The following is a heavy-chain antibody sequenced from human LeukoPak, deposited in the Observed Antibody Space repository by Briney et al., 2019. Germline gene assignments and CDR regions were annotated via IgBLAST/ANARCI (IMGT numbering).Heavy chain of an antibody. CDR2: INPNTGGT. CDR3: ARDLATIDGIAWYYFEN. J-gene: IGHJ4*02. Sequence: PGASVTVSCKASGYTFTGHYIHWVRQAPGQGFEWMGWINPNTGGTDYAQKFQDRIAITTYTSISTAYMELSRLRSDDTALYYCARDLATIDGIAWYYFENWGQGTLVTVS. CDR1: GYTFTGHY. V-gene: IGHV1-2*02. D-gene: IGHD5-12*01.